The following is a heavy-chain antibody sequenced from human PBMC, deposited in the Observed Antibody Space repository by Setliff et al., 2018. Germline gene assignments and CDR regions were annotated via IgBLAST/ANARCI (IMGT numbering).Heavy chain of an antibody. CDR1: GGSVSGYY. Sequence: SETLSLTCTVSGGSVSGYYWSWIRQPPGKGLEWIGYIYDSGITNYNPSLKSRVTISVDTSKNQISLKVKSVTAADTAVYYCARDVVAAFGWFDPWGQGTLVTVSS. D-gene: IGHD2-15*01. J-gene: IGHJ5*02. CDR2: IYDSGIT. V-gene: IGHV4-59*02. CDR3: ARDVVAAFGWFDP.